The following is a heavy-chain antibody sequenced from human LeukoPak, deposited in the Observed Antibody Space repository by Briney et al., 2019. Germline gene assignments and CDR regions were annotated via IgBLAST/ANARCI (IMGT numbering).Heavy chain of an antibody. V-gene: IGHV1-69*13. Sequence: SVKVSCKASGGTFSSYAISWVRQAPGQGLEWMGGIIPIFGTANYAQKFQGRVTITADESTSTAYMELSSLRSEDTAVYYCVRDEDGSGYDFGYWGQGTLVTVSS. D-gene: IGHD5-12*01. CDR2: IIPIFGTA. CDR3: VRDEDGSGYDFGY. CDR1: GGTFSSYA. J-gene: IGHJ4*02.